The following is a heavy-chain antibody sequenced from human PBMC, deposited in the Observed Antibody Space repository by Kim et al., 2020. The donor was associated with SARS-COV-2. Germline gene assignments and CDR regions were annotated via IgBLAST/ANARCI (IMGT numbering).Heavy chain of an antibody. D-gene: IGHD3-16*02. CDR2: ISGSGGST. CDR1: GFTFSSYA. V-gene: IGHV3-23*01. Sequence: GGSLRLSCAASGFTFSSYAMSWVRQAPGKGLEWVSAISGSGGSTYYADSVKGRFTISRDNSKNTLYLQMNSLRAEDTAVYYCAKDPGRGIWMITFGGVIVRAGWFDPWGQGTLVTVSS. J-gene: IGHJ5*02. CDR3: AKDPGRGIWMITFGGVIVRAGWFDP.